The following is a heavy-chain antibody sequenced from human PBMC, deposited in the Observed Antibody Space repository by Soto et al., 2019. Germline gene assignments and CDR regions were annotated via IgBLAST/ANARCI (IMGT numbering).Heavy chain of an antibody. CDR1: GFTFSSYA. CDR3: ARTSEDEYSSSSFNY. D-gene: IGHD6-6*01. Sequence: GGSLRLSCAASGFTFSSYAMHWVRQAPGKGLEWVAVISYDGSNKYYADSVKGRFTISRDNSKNTLYLQMNSLRAEDTAVYYCARTSEDEYSSSSFNYWGQGTLVTVSS. V-gene: IGHV3-30-3*01. J-gene: IGHJ4*02. CDR2: ISYDGSNK.